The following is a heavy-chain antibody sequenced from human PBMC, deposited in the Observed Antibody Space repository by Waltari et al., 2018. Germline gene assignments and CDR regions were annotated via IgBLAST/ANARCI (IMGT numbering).Heavy chain of an antibody. D-gene: IGHD2-2*01. V-gene: IGHV7-4-1*02. Sequence: QVQLVQSGPELKKPGASVKVSCKASGYTFTNYAINWIRQAPGQGFELMGWITTNIGNPTYVQGFTGRFVFSLDTSVSTAYLQINSLKVEDTAVYYCVREVVPASTIVVNWFDPWGQGTLVTVSS. CDR1: GYTFTNYA. CDR2: ITTNIGNP. J-gene: IGHJ5*02. CDR3: VREVVPASTIVVNWFDP.